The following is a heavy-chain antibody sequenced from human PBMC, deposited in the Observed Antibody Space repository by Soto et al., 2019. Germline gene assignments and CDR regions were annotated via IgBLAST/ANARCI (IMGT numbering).Heavy chain of an antibody. Sequence: ASVKVSCKASGGTFSSYAISWVRQAPGQGLEWMGGIIPIFGTANYAQKFQGRVTITADESTSTAYMELSSLRSEDTAVYYCARDVRGDYDSSGYHPWGQGTLVTVSS. V-gene: IGHV1-69*13. CDR3: ARDVRGDYDSSGYHP. J-gene: IGHJ5*02. D-gene: IGHD3-22*01. CDR2: IIPIFGTA. CDR1: GGTFSSYA.